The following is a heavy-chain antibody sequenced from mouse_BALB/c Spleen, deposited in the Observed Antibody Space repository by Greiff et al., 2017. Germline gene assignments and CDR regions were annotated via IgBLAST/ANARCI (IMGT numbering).Heavy chain of an antibody. J-gene: IGHJ4*01. D-gene: IGHD2-1*01. V-gene: IGHV1-69*01. Sequence: QVQLKQPGAELVMPGASVKMSCKASGYTFTDYWMHWVKQRPGQGLEWIGAIDTSDSYTSYNQKFKGKATLTVDESSSTAYMQLSSLTSEDSAVYYCARRGNYDAMDYWGQGTSVTVSS. CDR2: IDTSDSYT. CDR3: ARRGNYDAMDY. CDR1: GYTFTDYW.